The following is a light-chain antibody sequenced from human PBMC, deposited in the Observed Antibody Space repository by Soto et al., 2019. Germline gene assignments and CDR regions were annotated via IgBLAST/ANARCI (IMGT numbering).Light chain of an antibody. CDR3: QQSYTTSYI. CDR2: AAS. CDR1: QSISNY. J-gene: IGKJ2*01. V-gene: IGKV1-39*01. Sequence: DIQMTQSPSSLSASVGDRVTITCRASQSISNYLNWYQLKPGKAPNLLIYAASTLQSGIPSRLSGSGPRADITLTISSLQPEDLATYCLQQSYTTSYIFGQGTKLEIK.